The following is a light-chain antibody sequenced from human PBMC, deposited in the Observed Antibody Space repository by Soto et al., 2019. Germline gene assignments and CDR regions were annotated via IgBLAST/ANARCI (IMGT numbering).Light chain of an antibody. CDR1: QSVGSY. Sequence: EIEVTQSPATLSLSPGERATLSCRTSQSVGSYLAWYQKKPGQAPRLLIYDASNRATGIPARFSGGGSGRVFTLPISSLEPEYFAVYYCQQRSNWPPLTFGRGTKVEI. CDR3: QQRSNWPPLT. J-gene: IGKJ4*01. CDR2: DAS. V-gene: IGKV3-11*02.